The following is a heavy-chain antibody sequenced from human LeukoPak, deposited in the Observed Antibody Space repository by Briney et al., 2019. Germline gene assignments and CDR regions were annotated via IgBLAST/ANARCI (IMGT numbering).Heavy chain of an antibody. CDR1: GFTFSSYS. D-gene: IGHD3-9*01. V-gene: IGHV3-30*02. J-gene: IGHJ4*02. CDR3: AKDRGYNILTGYSKGHYFDY. Sequence: GGSLRLSCAASGFTFSSYSMNWVRQAPGKGLEWVAFIRYDETNKYYADSVKGRFTISRDNSKNTLTLQMNSLRAEDTAVYYCAKDRGYNILTGYSKGHYFDYWGQGTLVTVSS. CDR2: IRYDETNK.